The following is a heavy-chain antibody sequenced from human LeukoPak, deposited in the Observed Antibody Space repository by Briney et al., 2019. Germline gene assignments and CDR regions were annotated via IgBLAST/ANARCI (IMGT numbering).Heavy chain of an antibody. CDR1: GFTVSSNY. CDR3: AKDRWVPVIVVVPAAISDY. V-gene: IGHV3-66*01. D-gene: IGHD2-2*01. CDR2: IYSGGST. Sequence: GGSLRLSCAASGFTVSSNYMSWVRQAPGKGLEWVSVIYSGGSTYYADSVKGRFTISRDNSKNTLYLQMNSLRAEDTAVYYCAKDRWVPVIVVVPAAISDYWGQGTLVTVSS. J-gene: IGHJ4*02.